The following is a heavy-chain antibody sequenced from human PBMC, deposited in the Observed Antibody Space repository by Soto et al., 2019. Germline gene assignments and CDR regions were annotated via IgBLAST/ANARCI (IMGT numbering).Heavy chain of an antibody. V-gene: IGHV1-69*13. J-gene: IGHJ5*02. CDR1: GGTFSSYA. Sequence: ASVKVSCKASGGTFSSYAISWVRQAPGQGLEWMGGIIPIFGTANYAQKFQGRVTITADESTSTAYMELSSLRSEDTAVYYCARGVEWRENWFDPWGQGTLVTVSS. CDR2: IIPIFGTA. D-gene: IGHD1-26*01. CDR3: ARGVEWRENWFDP.